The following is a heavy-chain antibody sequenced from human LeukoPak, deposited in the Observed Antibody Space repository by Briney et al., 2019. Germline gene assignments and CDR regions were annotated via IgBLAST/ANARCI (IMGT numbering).Heavy chain of an antibody. V-gene: IGHV1-46*03. J-gene: IGHJ4*02. D-gene: IGHD2-2*01. CDR1: GYTFTSYY. Sequence: ASVKVSCKTSGYTFTSYYMHWMRQAPGQGLEWVGMINPNGGGTSSAQKFQGRVTMTRDTSTSTVYMDLSSLRSEDTAIYYCARRGGCISTSCNLDYWGQGTLVTVSS. CDR3: ARRGGCISTSCNLDY. CDR2: INPNGGGT.